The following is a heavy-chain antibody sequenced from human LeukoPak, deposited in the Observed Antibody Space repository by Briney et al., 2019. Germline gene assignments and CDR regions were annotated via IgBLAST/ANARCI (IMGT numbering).Heavy chain of an antibody. J-gene: IGHJ3*02. CDR3: ARGRRATIFGVVSSAFDI. D-gene: IGHD3-3*01. CDR1: GFTFSTYS. V-gene: IGHV3-21*01. Sequence: GGSLRLSCAASGFTFSTYSMHWVRQAPGKGLEWVSSISSSSSYIYYADSVKGRFTISRDNAKNSLYLQMNSLRAEDTAVYYCARGRRATIFGVVSSAFDIWGQGTMVTVSS. CDR2: ISSSSSYI.